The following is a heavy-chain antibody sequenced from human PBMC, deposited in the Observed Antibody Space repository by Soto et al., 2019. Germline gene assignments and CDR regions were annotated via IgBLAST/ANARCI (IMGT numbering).Heavy chain of an antibody. D-gene: IGHD3-22*01. J-gene: IGHJ5*02. Sequence: QLQLQGSGPGLVKPSETLSLTCTVSGGSISSSYYYWGWIRQPPGKGLEWIGNIYHSGSTYYSPYLKSRVTIFVDTSKNQFSLKLSSVTAADTAMYYCAGSSGYHVGPPWFDPWGQGTLVTVSS. CDR2: IYHSGST. CDR3: AGSSGYHVGPPWFDP. V-gene: IGHV4-39*01. CDR1: GGSISSSYYY.